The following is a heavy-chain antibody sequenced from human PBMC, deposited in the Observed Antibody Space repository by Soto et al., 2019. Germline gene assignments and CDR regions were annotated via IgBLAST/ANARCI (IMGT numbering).Heavy chain of an antibody. D-gene: IGHD6-13*01. CDR2: IFPDDSDI. Sequence: GESLKISCKASGLTFTDYWIGWLRQMPGKGLEWMGIIFPDDSDIKYSTSFQGQVIISADRSISTAYLQWSSLKASDTAMYYCARLIASAGWYDAFDIWGQGTMVTVSS. J-gene: IGHJ3*02. V-gene: IGHV5-51*01. CDR1: GLTFTDYW. CDR3: ARLIASAGWYDAFDI.